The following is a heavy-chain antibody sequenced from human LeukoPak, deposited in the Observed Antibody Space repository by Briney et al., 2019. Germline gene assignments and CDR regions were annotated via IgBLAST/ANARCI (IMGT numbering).Heavy chain of an antibody. V-gene: IGHV4-61*02. D-gene: IGHD3-9*01. Sequence: SQTLSLTCTVSGGSISSGSYYWSWIRQPAGKGLEWIGRIYTSGSTNYNPSLKSRVTISVDTSKNQFSLKLSSVTAADTAVYYCATSGGYYDILTGYYTSYLDYWGQGTLVTVSS. CDR3: ATSGGYYDILTGYYTSYLDY. CDR1: GGSISSGSYY. J-gene: IGHJ4*02. CDR2: IYTSGST.